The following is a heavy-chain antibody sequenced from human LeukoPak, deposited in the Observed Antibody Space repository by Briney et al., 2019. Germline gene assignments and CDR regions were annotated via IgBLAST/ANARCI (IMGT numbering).Heavy chain of an antibody. CDR1: GYTFTSYY. D-gene: IGHD6-13*01. Sequence: ASVKVSCKASGYTFTSYYMHWVRQAPGQGLEWMGIINPSGGSTSYAQKFQGRVTMTRDTSTSTVYMELSSLRSEDTAVYYCGRAQQQLVSYYYYMDIWGKGTTVTVSS. V-gene: IGHV1-46*03. CDR2: INPSGGST. J-gene: IGHJ6*03. CDR3: GRAQQQLVSYYYYMDI.